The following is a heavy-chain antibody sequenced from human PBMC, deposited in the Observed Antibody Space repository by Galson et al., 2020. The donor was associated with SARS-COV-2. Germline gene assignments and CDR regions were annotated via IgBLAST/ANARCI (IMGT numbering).Heavy chain of an antibody. CDR2: IRSSSSTI. V-gene: IGHV3-48*04. D-gene: IGHD3-9*01. CDR1: GFTFSSYS. J-gene: IGHJ3*02. CDR3: ARALADDWFFNPTHAFDI. Sequence: GESLKISCAASGFTFSSYSMNWVRQAPGKGLEWVSYIRSSSSTIYYADSVKGRFTISRDNAKNSLYLQMNSLRAEDTAVYYCARALADDWFFNPTHAFDIWGQGTMVTVSS.